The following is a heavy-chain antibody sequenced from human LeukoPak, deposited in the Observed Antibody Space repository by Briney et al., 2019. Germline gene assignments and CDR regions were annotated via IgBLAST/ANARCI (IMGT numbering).Heavy chain of an antibody. CDR2: IYYSGST. J-gene: IGHJ3*02. V-gene: IGHV4-59*01. Sequence: SETLSLTFTVSGGSISSYYWSWIRQPPGKGLEWIGYIYYSGSTNYNPSLKSRVTISVDTSKNQFSLKLSSVTAADTAVYYCARGEPSDAFDIWGQGTMVTVSS. CDR3: ARGEPSDAFDI. CDR1: GGSISSYY. D-gene: IGHD1-14*01.